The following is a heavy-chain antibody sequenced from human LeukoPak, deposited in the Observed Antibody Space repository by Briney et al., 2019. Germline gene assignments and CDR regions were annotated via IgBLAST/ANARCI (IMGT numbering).Heavy chain of an antibody. J-gene: IGHJ4*02. D-gene: IGHD3-10*01. Sequence: GGSLRLSCAASGFSFSSYWMSWVRQAPGKGLEWVSAISGSGGSTYYADSVKGRFTISRDNSKNTLYLQMNSLRAEDSAVYYCARDYFGSGSYRGSAFDYWGQGTLVTVSS. CDR1: GFSFSSYW. CDR3: ARDYFGSGSYRGSAFDY. V-gene: IGHV3-23*01. CDR2: ISGSGGST.